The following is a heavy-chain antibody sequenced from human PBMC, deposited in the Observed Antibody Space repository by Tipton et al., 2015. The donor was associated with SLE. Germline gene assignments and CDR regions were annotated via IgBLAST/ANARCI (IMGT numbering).Heavy chain of an antibody. Sequence: SLRLSCAASGFTFDDYAMHWVLQAPGKGLEWVSGISWNSGSIGYADSVKGRFTISRDNAKNSLYLQMNSLRAQDTAVYYCAKDYGGKGRYFDYWGQGTLVTVSS. V-gene: IGHV3-9*01. CDR3: AKDYGGKGRYFDY. CDR1: GFTFDDYA. D-gene: IGHD4-23*01. J-gene: IGHJ4*02. CDR2: ISWNSGSI.